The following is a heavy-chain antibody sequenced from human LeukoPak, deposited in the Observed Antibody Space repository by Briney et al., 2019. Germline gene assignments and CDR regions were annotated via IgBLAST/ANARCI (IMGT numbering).Heavy chain of an antibody. Sequence: GGSLRLSCAASGFTFSNYAMNWVRQAPGKGLEWVSSISGSGDSTYYADSVKGRFTISRDNSKNTLYLQMHSLRAEDTAVYYSAKGIGGQIAAANRWGQGILVTVSS. CDR1: GFTFSNYA. V-gene: IGHV3-23*01. J-gene: IGHJ4*02. CDR2: ISGSGDST. CDR3: AKGIGGQIAAANR. D-gene: IGHD6-13*01.